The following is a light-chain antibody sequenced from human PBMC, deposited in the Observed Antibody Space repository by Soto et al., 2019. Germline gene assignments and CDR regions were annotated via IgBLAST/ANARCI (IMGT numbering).Light chain of an antibody. CDR3: QQYNNWPRT. J-gene: IGKJ1*01. CDR2: GAS. V-gene: IGKV3-20*01. Sequence: EIVLTQSPGTLSLSPGNRATLSCRASQSVSRSYLGWYQQKHGQAPRILMYGASIRDAGVPDRFSGSGSGTEFTLPISRLEPEDYEVYYCQQYNNWPRTFGQGTKVDIK. CDR1: QSVSRSY.